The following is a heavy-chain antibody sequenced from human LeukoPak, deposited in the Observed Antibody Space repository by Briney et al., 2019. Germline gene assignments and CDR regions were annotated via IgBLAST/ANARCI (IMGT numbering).Heavy chain of an antibody. V-gene: IGHV4-59*08. CDR1: GGSVSTYY. CDR3: ARQLGLLYTLDY. J-gene: IGHJ4*02. CDR2: IYSSGST. Sequence: PSESLSLTCTVSGGSVSTYYWSWIRQPPGKGLEWIGFIYSSGSTNYNPSLKSRVTISVDTSKNQFSLKLSSVTAADTAVYYCARQLGLLYTLDYWGQGTLVTVSS. D-gene: IGHD2-2*02.